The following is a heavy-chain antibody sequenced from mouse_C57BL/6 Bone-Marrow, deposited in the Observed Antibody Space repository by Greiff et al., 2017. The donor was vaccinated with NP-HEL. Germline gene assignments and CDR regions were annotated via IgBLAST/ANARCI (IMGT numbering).Heavy chain of an antibody. D-gene: IGHD2-2*01. J-gene: IGHJ2*01. V-gene: IGHV1-81*01. CDR3: ARLLLWLRRFDY. CDR1: GYTFTSYG. CDR2: IYPRSGNT. Sequence: VQGVESGAELARPGASVKLSCKASGYTFTSYGISWVKQRTGQGLEWIGEIYPRSGNTYYNEKFKGKATLTADKSSSTAYMELRSLTSEDSAVYFCARLLLWLRRFDYWGQGTTLTVSS.